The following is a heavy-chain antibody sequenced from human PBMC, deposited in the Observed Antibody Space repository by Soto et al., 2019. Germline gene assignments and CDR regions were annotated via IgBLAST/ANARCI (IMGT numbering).Heavy chain of an antibody. CDR3: ARERARIAVAGTSLGY. CDR1: GFTFSSYS. V-gene: IGHV3-21*01. Sequence: GGSLRLSCAASGFTFSSYSMNWVRQAPGKGLEWVSSISSSSSYIYYADSVKGRFTISRDNAKNSLYLQMNSLRAEDTAVYYCARERARIAVAGTSLGYWGQGTLVTGSS. CDR2: ISSSSSYI. D-gene: IGHD6-19*01. J-gene: IGHJ4*02.